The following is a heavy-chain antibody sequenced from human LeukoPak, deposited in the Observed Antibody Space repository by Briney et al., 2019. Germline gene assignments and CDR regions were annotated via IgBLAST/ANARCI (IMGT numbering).Heavy chain of an antibody. CDR2: ITSTSSFM. CDR3: AREDGSTTLAYRFDP. CDR1: GFTFSSYS. D-gene: IGHD3-10*01. Sequence: GGSLRLSCAASGFTFSSYSMNWVRQTPGKGLEWVSSITSTSSFMYYADSVKGRFTISRDNAKNSLYLQMNSLRAEDTAVYYCAREDGSTTLAYRFDPWGQGTLVTVSS. J-gene: IGHJ5*02. V-gene: IGHV3-21*01.